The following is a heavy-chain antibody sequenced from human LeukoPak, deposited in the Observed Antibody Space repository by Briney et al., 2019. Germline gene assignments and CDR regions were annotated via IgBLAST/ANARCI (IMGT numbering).Heavy chain of an antibody. CDR3: ARASSDSSTAFDI. V-gene: IGHV1-69*05. CDR1: GGTFSTYG. D-gene: IGHD6-6*01. J-gene: IGHJ3*02. Sequence: SVKVSCKASGGTFSTYGIGWVRQAPGQGLEWMGGIIPIFGTTNYAQKFQGRVTIATDESTSTAYMELSSLRSEDTAVYYCARASSDSSTAFDIWGQGTMVTVSS. CDR2: IIPIFGTT.